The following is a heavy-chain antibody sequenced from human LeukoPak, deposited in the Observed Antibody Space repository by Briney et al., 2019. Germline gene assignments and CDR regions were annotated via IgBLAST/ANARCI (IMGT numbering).Heavy chain of an antibody. D-gene: IGHD1-26*01. CDR3: VKDPQRYSGSYSYYFDY. Sequence: GRSLRLSCAASRFTFSNYAMHWVRQAPGKGLEWVAVISYDGTNKYYADSVKGRYTISRDNSKNMLHLQMSSLRAEDTAVYYCVKDPQRYSGSYSYYFDYWGQGTLVTVSS. CDR2: ISYDGTNK. J-gene: IGHJ4*02. V-gene: IGHV3-30*18. CDR1: RFTFSNYA.